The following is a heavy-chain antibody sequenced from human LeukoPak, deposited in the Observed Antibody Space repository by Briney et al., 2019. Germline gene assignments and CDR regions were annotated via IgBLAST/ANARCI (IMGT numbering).Heavy chain of an antibody. J-gene: IGHJ4*02. V-gene: IGHV3-48*02. CDR2: ISSSSSTI. Sequence: PGGSLRLSCAASGFTFSHYGMLWVRQAPGKGLEWVSYISSSSSTIYYADSVKGRFTISRDNAKNSLYLQMNSLRDEDTAVYYYARNNRYCSGGSCPDTLDYWGQGTLVTVSS. CDR3: ARNNRYCSGGSCPDTLDY. D-gene: IGHD2-15*01. CDR1: GFTFSHYG.